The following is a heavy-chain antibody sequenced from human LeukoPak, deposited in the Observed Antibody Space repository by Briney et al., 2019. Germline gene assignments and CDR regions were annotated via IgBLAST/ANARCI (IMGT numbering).Heavy chain of an antibody. Sequence: SETLSLTCTVSGGSISSYYWNWIRQPAGKGLEWIGRIYTSGSTNYNPSLKSRVTMSVDTSKNQFSLKLSSVTAADTAVYYCARDRECTNGICYYQFDYWGQGTLVTVSS. V-gene: IGHV4-4*07. J-gene: IGHJ4*02. CDR2: IYTSGST. CDR3: ARDRECTNGICYYQFDY. D-gene: IGHD2-8*01. CDR1: GGSISSYY.